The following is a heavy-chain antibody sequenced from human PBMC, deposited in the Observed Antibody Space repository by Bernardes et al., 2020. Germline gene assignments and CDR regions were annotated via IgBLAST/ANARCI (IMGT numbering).Heavy chain of an antibody. CDR1: GFTFSSYA. V-gene: IGHV3-23*01. D-gene: IGHD2-2*01. J-gene: IGHJ4*02. Sequence: GGSLRLSCAASGFTFSSYAMSWVRQAPGKGLEWVSAISGSGGSTYYADSVKGRFTISRDNSKNTLYLQMNSLRAEDTAVYYCAKGSAPGDIVVVPAADFDYWGQGTLVTVSS. CDR2: ISGSGGST. CDR3: AKGSAPGDIVVVPAADFDY.